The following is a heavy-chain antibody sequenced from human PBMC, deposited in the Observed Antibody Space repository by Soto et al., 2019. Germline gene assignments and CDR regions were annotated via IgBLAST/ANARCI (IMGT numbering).Heavy chain of an antibody. J-gene: IGHJ4*02. CDR2: ISGSGDNT. CDR1: GFTFSTYA. D-gene: IGHD5-12*01. V-gene: IGHV3-23*01. CDR3: AKDGARVATISTPDH. Sequence: EVQLLEPGGGLVQPGGSLRLSCAASGFTFSTYAMTWVRQAPGKGLEWVSVISGSGDNTYYEDSVKGRFTISRDNPKNTLYLQMNSLTSEDTAVYYCAKDGARVATISTPDHWGQGTLVTVSS.